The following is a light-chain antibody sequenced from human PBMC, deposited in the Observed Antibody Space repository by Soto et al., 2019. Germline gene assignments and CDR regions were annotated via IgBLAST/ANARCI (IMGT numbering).Light chain of an antibody. CDR1: QSISSW. V-gene: IGKV1-5*03. Sequence: DIQMTQSPSTLSASVGDRVTITCRASQSISSWLAWYQQKPGKAPKLLIYKASSLESGVPSTFSVSGSGTEFTLTISSLQPDDFVTYYCQQYNSYPWTFGQGTKVEIK. CDR2: KAS. CDR3: QQYNSYPWT. J-gene: IGKJ1*01.